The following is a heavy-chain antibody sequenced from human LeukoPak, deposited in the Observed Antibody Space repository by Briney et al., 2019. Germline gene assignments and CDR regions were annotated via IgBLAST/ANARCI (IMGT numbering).Heavy chain of an antibody. V-gene: IGHV4-59*01. Sequence: AETLSLTCTVSGGSISSYYWSWLRQPPGKGLEWIGYIYYSGSTNYNPSLKSRVTISVDTSKNQFSLKLSSVTAADTAVYYCARVEMATPYAEYFQHWGQGTLVTVSS. J-gene: IGHJ1*01. CDR2: IYYSGST. CDR1: GGSISSYY. D-gene: IGHD5-24*01. CDR3: ARVEMATPYAEYFQH.